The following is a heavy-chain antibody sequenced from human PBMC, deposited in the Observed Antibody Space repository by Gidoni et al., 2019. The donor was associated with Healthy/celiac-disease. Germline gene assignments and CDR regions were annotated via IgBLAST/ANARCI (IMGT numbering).Heavy chain of an antibody. CDR2: ISGSGGST. CDR1: GFTFRSYA. Sequence: EVQLLESGGGLVQPGGSLGPPLAAPGFTFRSYAMSWVRQAPGKGLEWVSAISGSGGSTYYADSVKGRFTISRDNSKNTLYLQMNSLRAEDTAVYYCAKDHSSDYYDSSGDYWGQGTLVTVSS. J-gene: IGHJ4*02. V-gene: IGHV3-23*01. CDR3: AKDHSSDYYDSSGDY. D-gene: IGHD3-22*01.